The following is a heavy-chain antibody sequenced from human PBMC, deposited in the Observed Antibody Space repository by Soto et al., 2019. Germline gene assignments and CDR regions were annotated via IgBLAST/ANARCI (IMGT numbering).Heavy chain of an antibody. J-gene: IGHJ6*03. Sequence: PSETLSLTCAVYGGSFSGYYWSWIRQPPGKGLEWIGEINHRGSTNYNPSLKSRVTISVDTSKNQFSLTLSSVTAADTATYYCARGGISHWAYFYYMDVWDRGTTVTVSS. V-gene: IGHV4-34*01. CDR1: GGSFSGYY. CDR3: ARGGISHWAYFYYMDV. CDR2: INHRGST. D-gene: IGHD2-21*01.